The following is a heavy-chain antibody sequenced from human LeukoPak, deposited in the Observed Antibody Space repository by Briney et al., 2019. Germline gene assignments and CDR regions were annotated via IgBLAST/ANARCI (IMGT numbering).Heavy chain of an antibody. V-gene: IGHV3-48*04. CDR1: GFTFSTYT. Sequence: AGGSLRLSCAASGFTFSTYTMNWVRQAPGKGLEWVSYVSSSGGTIYYADSMKGRFTISRDNAKNSLYLQMNSLRAEDTAVYYCARVGTTNYYFYYMDVWGKGTTVTVSS. CDR2: VSSSGGTI. J-gene: IGHJ6*03. CDR3: ARVGTTNYYFYYMDV. D-gene: IGHD2-2*01.